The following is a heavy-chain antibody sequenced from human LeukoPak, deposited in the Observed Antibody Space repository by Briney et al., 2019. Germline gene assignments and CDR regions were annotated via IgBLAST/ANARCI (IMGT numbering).Heavy chain of an antibody. V-gene: IGHV4-34*01. CDR1: GGSFSGYY. D-gene: IGHD6-13*01. CDR2: INHSGST. J-gene: IGHJ4*02. CDR3: ARLPADRIAAAGTGGGDY. Sequence: SETLSLTCAVYGGSFSGYYWSWIRQPPGKGLEWIGEINHSGSTNYNPSLKSRVIISVDTSKNQFSLKLSSVTAADTAVYYCARLPADRIAAAGTGGGDYWGQGTLVTVSS.